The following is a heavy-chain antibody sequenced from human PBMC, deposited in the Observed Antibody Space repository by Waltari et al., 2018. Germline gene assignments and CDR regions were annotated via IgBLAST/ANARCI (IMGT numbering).Heavy chain of an antibody. Sequence: EVQLVESGGGLVQPGGSLRLSCAASGFTFSSYRVSWVRPVPGKGLEWVANIKQDGSEKYYVDAVKGRFTISRDNAKNSLYLQMNSLRAEDTAVYYCARDRGIQLWLKYYMDVWGKGTTVTVSS. V-gene: IGHV3-7*01. CDR1: GFTFSSYR. J-gene: IGHJ6*03. CDR2: IKQDGSEK. CDR3: ARDRGIQLWLKYYMDV. D-gene: IGHD5-18*01.